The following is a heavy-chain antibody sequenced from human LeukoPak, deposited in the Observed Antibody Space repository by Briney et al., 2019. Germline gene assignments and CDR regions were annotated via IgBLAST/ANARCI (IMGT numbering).Heavy chain of an antibody. Sequence: GGSLRLSCAASGFTFSSYAMSWVRQALGKGLEWVSAISGSGGSTYYADSVKGRFTISRDNSKNTLYLQMNSLRAEDTAVYYCAKAISVGVGATGNYWGQGTLVTVSS. CDR2: ISGSGGST. J-gene: IGHJ4*02. D-gene: IGHD1-26*01. V-gene: IGHV3-23*01. CDR3: AKAISVGVGATGNY. CDR1: GFTFSSYA.